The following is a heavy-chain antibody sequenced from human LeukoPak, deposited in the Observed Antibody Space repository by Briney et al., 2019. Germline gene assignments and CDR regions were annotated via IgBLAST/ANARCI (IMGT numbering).Heavy chain of an antibody. Sequence: ASVKVSCKASGYTFTSYGISWVRQAPGQGLEWMGWISAYNGNTNYARKLQGRVTMTTDTSTSTAYMELRSLRSDDTAVYYCASSRSGWYWDFDYWGQGTLVAVSS. V-gene: IGHV1-18*01. CDR1: GYTFTSYG. D-gene: IGHD6-19*01. J-gene: IGHJ4*02. CDR2: ISAYNGNT. CDR3: ASSRSGWYWDFDY.